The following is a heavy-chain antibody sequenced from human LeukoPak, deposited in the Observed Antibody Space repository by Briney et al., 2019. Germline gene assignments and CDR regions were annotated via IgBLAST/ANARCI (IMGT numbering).Heavy chain of an antibody. Sequence: PGGSLRLSCAASGFTFGDYGMSWVRQAPGKGLEWVSSIGGSSSSMYYADSVKGRFTISRDNAKNSLYLQMNSLRAEDTAVYYCARENLEGFDYWGQGTLVTVSS. CDR2: IGGSSSSM. CDR1: GFTFGDYG. CDR3: ARENLEGFDY. V-gene: IGHV3-21*01. J-gene: IGHJ4*02.